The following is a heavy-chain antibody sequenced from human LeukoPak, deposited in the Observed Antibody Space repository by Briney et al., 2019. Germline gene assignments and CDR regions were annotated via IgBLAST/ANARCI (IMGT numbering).Heavy chain of an antibody. Sequence: GASVTVSCKSSGYTFTGYYMHWVRQAPGQGLEWMGWINPNSGGTNYAQKFQGRVTMTRDTSISTAYMELSRLRSDDTAVYYCARDLKPYYYGSGSSRSDYWGQGTLVTVSS. V-gene: IGHV1-2*02. CDR1: GYTFTGYY. J-gene: IGHJ4*02. D-gene: IGHD3-10*01. CDR3: ARDLKPYYYGSGSSRSDY. CDR2: INPNSGGT.